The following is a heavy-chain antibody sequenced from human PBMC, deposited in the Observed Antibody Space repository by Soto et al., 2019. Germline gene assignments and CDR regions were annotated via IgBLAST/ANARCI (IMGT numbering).Heavy chain of an antibody. D-gene: IGHD3-10*01. CDR3: VKFRGRAYPYYYMDV. CDR2: GGSGGSR. J-gene: IGHJ6*03. CDR1: GFTFSTYG. V-gene: IGHV3-23*01. Sequence: DVQLLESGGALAQWGGSQRLSCVTSGFTFSTYGMTWVRQAPGKGLEWVSYGGSGGSRYYAESVKGRFTISRDNSKNTLSLEMNSLRAEDTATYYCVKFRGRAYPYYYMDVWGKGTTVTVSS.